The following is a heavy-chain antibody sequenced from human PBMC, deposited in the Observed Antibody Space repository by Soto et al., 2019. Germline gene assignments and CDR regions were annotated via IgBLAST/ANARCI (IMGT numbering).Heavy chain of an antibody. CDR3: VRDGTKTLRAWFAP. D-gene: IGHD1-1*01. Sequence: LSLTCTVAGPSISGFYWSWIRKSAGKGLERIGRIYATGTTDYNPSLKPRVIMSVHTSKKQFSLKLRSVTAAVTAVYYCVRDGTKTLRAWFAPWGQG. CDR2: IYATGTT. J-gene: IGHJ5*02. CDR1: GPSISGFY. V-gene: IGHV4-4*07.